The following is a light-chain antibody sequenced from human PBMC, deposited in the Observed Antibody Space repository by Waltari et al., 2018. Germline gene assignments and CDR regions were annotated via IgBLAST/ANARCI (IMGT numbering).Light chain of an antibody. CDR3: QSTDSNNNVL. Sequence: SSELTQPPSVSVSPGQTARITCSADLLPKEYAYWYQKQSGQAPVLLIYKDTERPSGIPKRFSGSTSGTTVTLTISGVQAEDEADYYCQSTDSNNNVLFGGGTRLTVL. J-gene: IGLJ2*01. V-gene: IGLV3-25*03. CDR1: LLPKEY. CDR2: KDT.